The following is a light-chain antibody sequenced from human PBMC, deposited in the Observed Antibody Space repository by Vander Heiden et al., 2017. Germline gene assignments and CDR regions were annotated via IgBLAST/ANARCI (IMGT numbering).Light chain of an antibody. CDR2: EDK. V-gene: IGLV6-57*02. J-gene: IGLJ3*02. CDR3: QSYDSNNWV. CDR1: SGSIASNY. Sequence: FNLTQPHSVSESPGQTVTISCTASSGSIASNYVQWYQQRPGSAPTTVIYEDKYRPSGVPDRFSGSIDSASNSASLTTSGLKTEDEGDYFGQSYDSNNWVFGGGTKLTVL.